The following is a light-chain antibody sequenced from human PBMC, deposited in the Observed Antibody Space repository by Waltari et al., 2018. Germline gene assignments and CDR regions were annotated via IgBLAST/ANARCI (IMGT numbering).Light chain of an antibody. CDR1: QSVGSD. V-gene: IGKV3-15*01. CDR2: GAS. Sequence: EIVMTQSPATLSVSPGERATLSCRASQSVGSDSAWYQQKPGQAPSLLIYGASTRVTGVPARFSGSGSGTEFTLTISSLQSEDFAVYYCQQYNKWPPYTFGQGTKLEIK. CDR3: QQYNKWPPYT. J-gene: IGKJ2*01.